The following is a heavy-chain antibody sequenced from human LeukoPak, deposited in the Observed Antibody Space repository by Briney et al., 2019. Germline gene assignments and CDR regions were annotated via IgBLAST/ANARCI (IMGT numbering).Heavy chain of an antibody. J-gene: IGHJ4*02. Sequence: SETLSLTCAVSGGSISSSNWWTWVRQPPGKGLEWIGEIYHSGSTNYNPSLKSRVTMSVDKPKNQFSLRLSSVTAADTGVYYCARRSTTWNAFDIWGQGTLVTVSS. D-gene: IGHD1-1*01. CDR1: GGSISSSNW. CDR3: ARRSTTWNAFDI. V-gene: IGHV4-4*02. CDR2: IYHSGST.